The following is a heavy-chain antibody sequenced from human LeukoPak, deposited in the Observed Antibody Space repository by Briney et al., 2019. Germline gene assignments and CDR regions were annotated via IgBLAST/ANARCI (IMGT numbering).Heavy chain of an antibody. J-gene: IGHJ6*02. D-gene: IGHD1-26*01. Sequence: GASVKVSCKASGYTFTSYAMHWVRQAPGQRLEWMGWINAGNGNTKYSQKFQGRVTITRDTSASTAYMELSSLRSEDTAVYYCAREPSGSYSSGMDVWGQGTTVTVSS. CDR2: INAGNGNT. V-gene: IGHV1-3*01. CDR3: AREPSGSYSSGMDV. CDR1: GYTFTSYA.